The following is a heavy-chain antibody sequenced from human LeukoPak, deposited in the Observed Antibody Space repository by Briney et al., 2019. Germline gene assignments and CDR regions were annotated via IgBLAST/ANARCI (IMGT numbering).Heavy chain of an antibody. CDR1: GGTFCSYT. Sequence: GASVKVSCKASGGTFCSYTISWVRQAPGQGLEWMGRIIPILGMANYAQKFQGRVTITADKSTSTAYMELSSLRSEDTAVYYCARDYVTCSGGSCYNYFDYWGQGTLVTVSS. J-gene: IGHJ4*02. CDR2: IIPILGMA. D-gene: IGHD2-15*01. CDR3: ARDYVTCSGGSCYNYFDY. V-gene: IGHV1-69*04.